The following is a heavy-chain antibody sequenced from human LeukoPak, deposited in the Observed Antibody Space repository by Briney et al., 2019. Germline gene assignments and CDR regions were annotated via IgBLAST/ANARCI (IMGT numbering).Heavy chain of an antibody. CDR3: AKDGDQLLRYFDY. CDR1: GFTFDDYA. V-gene: IGHV3-9*01. J-gene: IGHJ4*02. Sequence: GGSLRLSCAASGFTFDDYAMHWVRQAPGKGLEWVSGISWNSGSIGYADSVKGRFTISRDNAKNSLYLQMNSLRAEDTALYYCAKDGDQLLRYFDYWGQGTLVTVSP. CDR2: ISWNSGSI. D-gene: IGHD2-2*01.